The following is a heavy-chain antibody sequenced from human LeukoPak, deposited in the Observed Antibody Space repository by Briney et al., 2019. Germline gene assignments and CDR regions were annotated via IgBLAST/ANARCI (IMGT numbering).Heavy chain of an antibody. D-gene: IGHD2-8*01. CDR2: VSGSGGST. V-gene: IGHV3-23*01. J-gene: IGHJ3*01. Sequence: GGSLRLSCAASGFTFNSYAMSWVRQAPGKGLEWVLGVSGSGGSTNYAYSVKGRFTISRDNSKDTLYLQMNSLRVEDTAVYYCAKRNGSNGGAFDLWGQGTMVTVSS. CDR1: GFTFNSYA. CDR3: AKRNGSNGGAFDL.